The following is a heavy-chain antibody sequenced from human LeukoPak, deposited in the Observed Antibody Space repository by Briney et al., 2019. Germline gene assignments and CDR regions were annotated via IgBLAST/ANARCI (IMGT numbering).Heavy chain of an antibody. V-gene: IGHV3-30-3*01. CDR2: ISYDGSNK. J-gene: IGHJ3*02. CDR1: GFTFSSDP. CDR3: ARVDADFRDGYNLGCAFDI. Sequence: GGSQRLSCAASGFTFSSDPIHWVRQAPGKGLEWVAVISYDGSNKYYADSVKGRFTISRDNSKNTLYLQMNSLRAEDTAVYYCARVDADFRDGYNLGCAFDISRQPAKVTVSS. D-gene: IGHD5-24*01.